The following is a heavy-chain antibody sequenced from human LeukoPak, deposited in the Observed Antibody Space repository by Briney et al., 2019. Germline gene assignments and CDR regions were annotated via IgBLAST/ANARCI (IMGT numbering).Heavy chain of an antibody. CDR1: GGSISSGGYY. V-gene: IGHV4-31*03. Sequence: PSETLSLTCTVSGGSISSGGYYWSWLRQHPGKGLEWIGYIYYSGSTYYNPSLKSRVTISVDTSKNQFSLKLSSVTAADTAVYYCARAYYDFWSGYPLYYFDYWGQGTLVTVSS. J-gene: IGHJ4*02. CDR3: ARAYYDFWSGYPLYYFDY. D-gene: IGHD3-3*01. CDR2: IYYSGST.